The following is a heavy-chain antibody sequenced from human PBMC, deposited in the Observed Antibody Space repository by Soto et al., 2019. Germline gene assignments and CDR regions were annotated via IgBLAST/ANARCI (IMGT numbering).Heavy chain of an antibody. CDR2: IYYSGST. D-gene: IGHD1-20*01. V-gene: IGHV4-39*01. CDR1: GGSISSYY. J-gene: IGHJ5*02. Sequence: SETLSLTCTVSGGSISSYYWGWIRQPPGKGLEWIGSIYYSGSTYYNPSLKSRVTISVDTSKNQFSLKLSSVTAADTAVYYCARITSGLHNWFDPWGQGTLVTVSS. CDR3: ARITSGLHNWFDP.